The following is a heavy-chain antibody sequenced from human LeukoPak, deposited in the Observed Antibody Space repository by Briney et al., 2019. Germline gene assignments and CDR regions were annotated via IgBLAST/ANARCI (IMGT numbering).Heavy chain of an antibody. D-gene: IGHD3-22*01. J-gene: IGHJ6*03. V-gene: IGHV4-59*01. CDR3: ARDRYYYDSSGYYYMDV. Sequence: PSETLSLTCTVSGGSISSYYWSWIRQPPGKGLEWIGYIYYSGTTNYNPSLKSRVTISVGTSKNQFSLKLSSVTAADTAVYYCARDRYYYDSSGYYYMDVWGKGTTVTVSS. CDR1: GGSISSYY. CDR2: IYYSGTT.